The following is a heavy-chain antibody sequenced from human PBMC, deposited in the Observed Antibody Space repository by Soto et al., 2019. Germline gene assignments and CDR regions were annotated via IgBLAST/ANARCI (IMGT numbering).Heavy chain of an antibody. V-gene: IGHV3-7*03. CDR3: VRLIVGAVDY. Sequence: PGGSLRLSCAASGFTFSSYWMSWLRQAPGKGLEWVANIKQDGSEKYYVDSMKGRFTISRDNTKNSLYLQLNSLRAEDTAVYYCVRLIVGAVDYWGQGXLVTVYS. J-gene: IGHJ4*02. D-gene: IGHD1-26*01. CDR2: IKQDGSEK. CDR1: GFTFSSYW.